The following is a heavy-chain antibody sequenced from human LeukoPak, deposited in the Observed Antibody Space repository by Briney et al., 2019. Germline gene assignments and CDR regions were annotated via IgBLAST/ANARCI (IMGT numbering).Heavy chain of an antibody. V-gene: IGHV1-2*02. CDR2: TNPNSGGT. D-gene: IGHD3-3*01. CDR3: ASGSDDFWSGYSPSY. CDR1: GYTFTGYY. Sequence: GASVKVSCKASGYTFTGYYMNWVRQAPGQGLEWKGWTNPNSGGTNYAQKFQGRVTMTRDTSISTAYMELSRLRSDDTAVYYCASGSDDFWSGYSPSYWGQGTLVTVSS. J-gene: IGHJ4*02.